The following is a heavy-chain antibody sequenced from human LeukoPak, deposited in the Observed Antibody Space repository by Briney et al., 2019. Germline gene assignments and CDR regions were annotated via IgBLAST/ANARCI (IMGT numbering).Heavy chain of an antibody. J-gene: IGHJ4*02. CDR1: GFTFSSYA. Sequence: RGSLRLSCAASGFTFSSYAMHWVRQAPGKGLEWVAVISYDGSNKYYADSVKGRFTISRDNSKNTLYLQMNSLRAEDTAVYYCARDSDSSGYFRYWGQGTLVTVSS. V-gene: IGHV3-30-3*01. CDR3: ARDSDSSGYFRY. CDR2: ISYDGSNK. D-gene: IGHD3-22*01.